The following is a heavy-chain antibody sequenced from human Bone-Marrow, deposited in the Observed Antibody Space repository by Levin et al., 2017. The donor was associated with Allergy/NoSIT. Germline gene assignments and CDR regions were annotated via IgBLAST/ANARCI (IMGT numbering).Heavy chain of an antibody. Sequence: PGESLKISCAASGFTFSDHHMDWVRQAPGKGLEWVGRIRQKATTYTTEYAASVKGRFTISRDDSKNSLYLQMNSLKTEDTAVYYCARVGGHISGSSAFDIWGQGTMVTVSS. J-gene: IGHJ3*02. CDR3: ARVGGHISGSSAFDI. V-gene: IGHV3-72*01. D-gene: IGHD5-18*01. CDR1: GFTFSDHH. CDR2: IRQKATTYTT.